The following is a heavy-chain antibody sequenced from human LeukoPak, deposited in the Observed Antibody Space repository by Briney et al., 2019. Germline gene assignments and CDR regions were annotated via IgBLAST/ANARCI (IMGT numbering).Heavy chain of an antibody. CDR2: ISGSGGST. V-gene: IGHV3-23*01. D-gene: IGHD1-26*01. J-gene: IGHJ4*02. CDR3: AKVRSPLFRGGSYCFDY. CDR1: GFTFSSYA. Sequence: PGGSLRLSCAASGFTFSSYAMSWVRQAPGKGLEWVSAISGSGGSTYYADSVKGRFTISRDNSKNTLYLQMNSLRAEDTAVYYCAKVRSPLFRGGSYCFDYWGQGTLVTVSS.